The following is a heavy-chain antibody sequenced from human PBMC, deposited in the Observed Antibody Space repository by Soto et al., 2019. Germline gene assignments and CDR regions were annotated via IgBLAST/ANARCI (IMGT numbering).Heavy chain of an antibody. CDR3: ARGIIDTSPVGAL. J-gene: IGHJ1*01. Sequence: EVQLVESGGGLVQPGGSLRLSCAASGFTFTTYTMNWARQAPGKGLEWVSLITGRGVGRTYYADSVQGRFTISRDNAKNTMYLQMNSLSTENTAVYYCARGIIDTSPVGALWGQGTLVIVSS. V-gene: IGHV3-48*01. CDR1: GFTFTTYT. CDR2: TGRGVGRT.